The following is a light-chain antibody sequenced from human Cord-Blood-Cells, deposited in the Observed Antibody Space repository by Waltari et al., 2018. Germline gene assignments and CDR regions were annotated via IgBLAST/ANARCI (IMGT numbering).Light chain of an antibody. CDR3: QQRSNGPWT. J-gene: IGKJ1*01. CDR1: QSVSSY. CDR2: DAS. Sequence: EIVLTQSPATLSLSPGERATLSCRASQSVSSYLAWYQQKPGQAPRLLIYDASNRATGIPARCSGSGSGTDFTLTISSLEPEDFAVYYCQQRSNGPWTFGQGTKVEIK. V-gene: IGKV3-11*01.